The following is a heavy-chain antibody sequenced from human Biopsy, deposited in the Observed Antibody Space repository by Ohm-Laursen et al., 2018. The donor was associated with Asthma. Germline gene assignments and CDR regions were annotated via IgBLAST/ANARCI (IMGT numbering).Heavy chain of an antibody. CDR2: IFFDGSNK. V-gene: IGHV3-30*03. CDR1: GFTFSHYG. D-gene: IGHD6-6*01. J-gene: IGHJ4*02. CDR3: ARGKTWGRSYYFDY. Sequence: SLRLSCAASGFTFSHYGMHWVRQAPGKGLEWVAGIFFDGSNKYYADSVKGRFTISRDNSKDTLYLQVNSLRGDDTAVYYCARGKTWGRSYYFDYWGQGTLVTVSS.